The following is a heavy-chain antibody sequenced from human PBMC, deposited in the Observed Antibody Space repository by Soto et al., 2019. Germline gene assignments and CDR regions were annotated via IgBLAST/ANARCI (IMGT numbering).Heavy chain of an antibody. CDR1: GGSFSGYY. Sequence: PSETLSLTCAVYGGSFSGYYWSWIRQPPGKGLEWIGEINHSGSTNYNPSLKSKVTISVDTSKNQFSLKLSSVTAADTAVYYCAREHYGDYDYCGQGALGTVSS. J-gene: IGHJ4*02. CDR2: INHSGST. D-gene: IGHD4-17*01. V-gene: IGHV4-34*01. CDR3: AREHYGDYDY.